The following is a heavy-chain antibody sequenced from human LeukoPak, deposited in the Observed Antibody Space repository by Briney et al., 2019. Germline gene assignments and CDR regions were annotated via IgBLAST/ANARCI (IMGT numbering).Heavy chain of an antibody. V-gene: IGHV3-7*01. Sequence: GGSLRLSCAASGFTFSSYWMSWVRQAPGKGLEWVANIKQDGSEKYYVDSVKGRFTISRDNAKNSLYLQMNSLRAEDTAVYYCAGVVIHWYLPGGGYFDYWGQGTLVTVSS. J-gene: IGHJ4*02. CDR3: AGVVIHWYLPGGGYFDY. CDR2: IKQDGSEK. D-gene: IGHD4-23*01. CDR1: GFTFSSYW.